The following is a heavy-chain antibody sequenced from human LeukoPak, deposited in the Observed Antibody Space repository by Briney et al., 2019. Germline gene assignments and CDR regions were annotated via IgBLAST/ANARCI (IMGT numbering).Heavy chain of an antibody. CDR1: GFTFSSYE. Sequence: GGSLRLSCAASGFTFSSYEMNWVRQAPGKGLEWVSYISSSGSTIYYADSVKGRFTISRDNAKNSLYLQMNSLRAEDTAVYYCARDPAVVVVAGWAFDIWGQGTMVTVSS. J-gene: IGHJ3*02. D-gene: IGHD2-15*01. CDR3: ARDPAVVVVAGWAFDI. V-gene: IGHV3-48*03. CDR2: ISSSGSTI.